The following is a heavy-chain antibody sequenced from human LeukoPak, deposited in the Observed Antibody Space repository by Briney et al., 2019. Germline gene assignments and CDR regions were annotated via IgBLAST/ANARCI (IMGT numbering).Heavy chain of an antibody. CDR3: AELGITMIGGV. D-gene: IGHD3-10*02. CDR2: IKQDGSEK. V-gene: IGHV3-7*01. CDR1: GFTFSNSW. Sequence: GGSLRLSCAASGFTFSNSWMTWVRQAPGKGLEWVANIKQDGSEKYYVDSVKGRFTISRDNAKNSLYLQMNSLRAEETAVYYCAELGITMIGGVWGKGTTVTISS. J-gene: IGHJ6*04.